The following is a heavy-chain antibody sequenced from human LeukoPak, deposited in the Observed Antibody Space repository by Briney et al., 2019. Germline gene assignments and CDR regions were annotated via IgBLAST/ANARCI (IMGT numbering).Heavy chain of an antibody. D-gene: IGHD2-15*01. CDR1: GYSFTSYW. Sequence: GESLKISCKGSGYSFTSYWIGWVRQMPGKGLEWMGIIYPGDSDTRYSPSFQGQVTISADKSISTAYLQWSSLKASDTAMYYCARADVGYCSGGSCYSDYYYYMDVWGKGTTVTVSS. J-gene: IGHJ6*03. CDR3: ARADVGYCSGGSCYSDYYYYMDV. V-gene: IGHV5-51*01. CDR2: IYPGDSDT.